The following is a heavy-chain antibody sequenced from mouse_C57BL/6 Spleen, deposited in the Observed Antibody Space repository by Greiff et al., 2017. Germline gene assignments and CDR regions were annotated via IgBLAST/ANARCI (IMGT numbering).Heavy chain of an antibody. Sequence: EVKVVESGGGLAQPGGSLSLSCAASGFTFTDYYMSWVRQPTGQALEWFGFIRNKANGSPPEYIASVKGRFTISRVTSQSILYLQLNARRAEDSATYYCARGYYDYDSWFAYWGPGTPGTVSA. J-gene: IGHJ3*01. D-gene: IGHD2-4*01. CDR1: GFTFTDYY. CDR3: ARGYYDYDSWFAY. V-gene: IGHV7-3*01. CDR2: IRNKANGSPP.